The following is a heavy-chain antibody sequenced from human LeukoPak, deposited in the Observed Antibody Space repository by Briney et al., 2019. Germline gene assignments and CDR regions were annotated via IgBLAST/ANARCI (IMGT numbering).Heavy chain of an antibody. CDR1: GGSFSGYY. CDR3: ARVKSVVDY. D-gene: IGHD2-21*01. Sequence: WETLSLTCAVYGGSFSGYYWSWIRQPPGKGLEWIGEINHSGSTNYNPSLKSRVTISVDTSKNQFSLKLSSVTAADTAVYYCARVKSVVDYWGQGTLVTVSS. V-gene: IGHV4-34*01. CDR2: INHSGST. J-gene: IGHJ4*02.